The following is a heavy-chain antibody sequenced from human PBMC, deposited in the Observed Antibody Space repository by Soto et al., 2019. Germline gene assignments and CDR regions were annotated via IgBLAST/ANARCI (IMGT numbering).Heavy chain of an antibody. D-gene: IGHD3-16*01. Sequence: QVQLVESGGGVVQPGRSLRLSCAASGFTFSSYAMHWVRQAPGKGLEWVAVISYDGSNKYYADSVKGRFTISRDNSKNTLYLQMNSLRAEDTAVYYCARSGGKDGDAHYFDYWGQGTLVTVSS. CDR2: ISYDGSNK. V-gene: IGHV3-30-3*01. CDR3: ARSGGKDGDAHYFDY. J-gene: IGHJ4*02. CDR1: GFTFSSYA.